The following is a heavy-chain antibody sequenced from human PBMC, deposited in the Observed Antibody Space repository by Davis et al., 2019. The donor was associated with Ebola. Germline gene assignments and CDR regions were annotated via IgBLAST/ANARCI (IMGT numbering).Heavy chain of an antibody. Sequence: GESLKISCAASGFTFSSYEMNWVRQAPGKGLEWVSYISSSSSTIYYADSVKGRFTISRDNSKNTLYLQMNSLRAEDTAVYYCAKVYYYDSSGYYRPYYYYGMDVWGQGTTVTVSS. V-gene: IGHV3-48*03. CDR3: AKVYYYDSSGYYRPYYYYGMDV. CDR1: GFTFSSYE. CDR2: ISSSSSTI. D-gene: IGHD3-22*01. J-gene: IGHJ6*02.